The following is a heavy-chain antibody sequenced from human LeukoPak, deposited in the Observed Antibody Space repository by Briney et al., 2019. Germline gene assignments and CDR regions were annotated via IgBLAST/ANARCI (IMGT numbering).Heavy chain of an antibody. Sequence: SETLSLTCAVSGGSISSDSWWTWVRQPPGKGLEWIGEIYHSGSSNYNPSLKSRVTISVDKSKNQFSLKLNSVTAADTAVYYWARAAGGRQNWGQGTLVTVSS. V-gene: IGHV4-4*02. CDR2: IYHSGSS. CDR3: ARAAGGRQN. D-gene: IGHD6-19*01. CDR1: GGSISSDSW. J-gene: IGHJ4*01.